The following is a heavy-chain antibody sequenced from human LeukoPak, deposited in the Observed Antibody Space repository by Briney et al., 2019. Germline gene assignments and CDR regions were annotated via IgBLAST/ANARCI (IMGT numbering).Heavy chain of an antibody. CDR2: IYYSGST. Sequence: SETLSLTCTVSGGSISSSSYYWGWIRQPPGKGLEWIGSIYYSGSTYYNPSLKSRVTISVDTSKNQFSLKLSSVTAADTAVYYCASHSQTYYYGSGSYYNVYYYYGMDVWGQGTTVTVSS. J-gene: IGHJ6*02. V-gene: IGHV4-39*01. D-gene: IGHD3-10*01. CDR3: ASHSQTYYYGSGSYYNVYYYYGMDV. CDR1: GGSISSSSYY.